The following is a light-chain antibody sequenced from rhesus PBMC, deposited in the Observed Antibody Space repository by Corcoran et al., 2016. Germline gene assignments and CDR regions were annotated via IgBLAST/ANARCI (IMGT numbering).Light chain of an antibody. CDR2: KAS. J-gene: IGKJ1*01. Sequence: DIQMTQSPSSLSASVGDRVTITCRASQGISNWLAWYQQKPGKAPELLIYKASPLQIGVPSRFSGSGSGTESTLTISSLQPEEFATYYCQQHDSAPLTFGQGTKVEIK. CDR1: QGISNW. CDR3: QQHDSAPLT. V-gene: IGKV1-21*01.